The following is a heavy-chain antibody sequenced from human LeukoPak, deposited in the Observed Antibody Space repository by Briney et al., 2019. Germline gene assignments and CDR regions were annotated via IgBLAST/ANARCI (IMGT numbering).Heavy chain of an antibody. CDR2: IRYDGSNK. J-gene: IGHJ4*02. D-gene: IGHD4-17*01. CDR3: AKGRYGDYVAYFDY. V-gene: IGHV3-30*02. Sequence: PGGSLRLSCAASGFTFSSYGMHWVRQAPGKGLEWVAFIRYDGSNKYYADSVKGRFTISRDNSKNTLYLQMNSLRAEDTAVYYCAKGRYGDYVAYFDYWGQGTLVTVSS. CDR1: GFTFSSYG.